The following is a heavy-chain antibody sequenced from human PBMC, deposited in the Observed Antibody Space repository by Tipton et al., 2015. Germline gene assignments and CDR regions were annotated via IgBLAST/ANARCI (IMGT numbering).Heavy chain of an antibody. V-gene: IGHV4-61*01. D-gene: IGHD3-9*01. Sequence: TLSLTCSVSGGSVSSDSYYWSWIRQPPGKGLEWIGEINHSGSTDYNPSLKSRVTISVDKSKNQFSLKLSSVTAADTAVYFCARDGRYDILTGHSHQYGMDVWGQGTTVTVSS. CDR2: INHSGST. CDR3: ARDGRYDILTGHSHQYGMDV. CDR1: GGSVSSDSYY. J-gene: IGHJ6*02.